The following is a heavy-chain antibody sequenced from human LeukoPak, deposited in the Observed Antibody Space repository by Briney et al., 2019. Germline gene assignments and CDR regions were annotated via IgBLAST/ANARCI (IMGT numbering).Heavy chain of an antibody. CDR2: VNRDESET. Sequence: QPGGSLRLSCAAPGFSLSSHWMTWVRQVPGRGPEWVANVNRDESETYYLDSVKGRFTISKDNAKNSLYLQMNSLRAEDTALYHCARNNGMDVWGQGTTVIVSS. V-gene: IGHV3-7*03. J-gene: IGHJ6*02. CDR3: ARNNGMDV. CDR1: GFSLSSHW.